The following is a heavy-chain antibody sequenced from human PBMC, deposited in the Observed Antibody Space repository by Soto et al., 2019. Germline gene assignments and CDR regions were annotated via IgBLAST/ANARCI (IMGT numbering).Heavy chain of an antibody. Sequence: SVKVSCKASGYTFTGYYMHWVRQAPGQGLEWMGWINPNSGGTNYAQKFQGRVTMTRDTSISTAYMELSRLRSDDTAVYYCARDLLRGHHSSSWAMDVWGQGTTVTVYS. CDR2: INPNSGGT. V-gene: IGHV1-2*02. CDR3: ARDLLRGHHSSSWAMDV. J-gene: IGHJ6*02. D-gene: IGHD6-13*01. CDR1: GYTFTGYY.